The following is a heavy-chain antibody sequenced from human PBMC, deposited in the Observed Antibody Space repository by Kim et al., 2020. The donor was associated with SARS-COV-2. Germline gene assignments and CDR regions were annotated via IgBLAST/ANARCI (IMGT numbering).Heavy chain of an antibody. CDR3: ARDRRVITGGAENDY. Sequence: GGSLRLSCAASGFTVSSNYMNWVRQAPGKGLEWVSVIYSGGSTYYADSVKGRFTISRDNSKNTLYLQMNSLRAEDTTVYYCARDRRVITGGAENDYWGQGTLVTVSS. D-gene: IGHD2-21*01. V-gene: IGHV3-66*01. J-gene: IGHJ4*02. CDR1: GFTVSSNY. CDR2: IYSGGST.